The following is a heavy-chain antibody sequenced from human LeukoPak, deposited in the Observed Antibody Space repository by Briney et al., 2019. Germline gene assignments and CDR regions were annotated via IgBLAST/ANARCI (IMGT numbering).Heavy chain of an antibody. D-gene: IGHD1-26*01. CDR2: ISSSSSYI. CDR3: ARDYSGYFDY. Sequence: GGSLRLSSAASGFTFSSYSMNWVRQAPGEGLEWGSSISSSSSYISYADSVKGRFTISRDNAKNSLYLQRHSLRAEDTAVYYCARDYSGYFDYWGQGTLVTVSS. V-gene: IGHV3-21*01. CDR1: GFTFSSYS. J-gene: IGHJ4*02.